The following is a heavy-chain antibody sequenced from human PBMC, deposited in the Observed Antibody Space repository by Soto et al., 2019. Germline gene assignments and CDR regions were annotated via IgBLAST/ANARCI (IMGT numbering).Heavy chain of an antibody. CDR3: AKSTIAAAGRGNWFDP. D-gene: IGHD6-13*01. Sequence: QVQLVESGGGVVQPGRSLRLSCAASGFTFSSYGMHWVRQAPGKGLEWVAVISYDGSNKYYADSVKGRFTISRDNSKNTLYLQMNSLRAEDTAVYYCAKSTIAAAGRGNWFDPWGQGTLVTVSS. J-gene: IGHJ5*02. CDR1: GFTFSSYG. V-gene: IGHV3-30*18. CDR2: ISYDGSNK.